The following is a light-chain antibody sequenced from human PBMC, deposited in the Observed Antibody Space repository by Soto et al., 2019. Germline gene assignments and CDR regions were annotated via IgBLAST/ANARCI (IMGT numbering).Light chain of an antibody. V-gene: IGLV1-44*01. CDR2: SNT. Sequence: QSVLTQPPSASGTPGQTIAISCSGGSSNIGSHTVNWYQQLPGTAPRLLIYSNTQRPSGVPDRFSGSKSGTSASLVISGLQSEYEGDYYCAAWDDSLNGVVLGGGTKVTV. CDR3: AAWDDSLNGVV. CDR1: SSNIGSHT. J-gene: IGLJ2*01.